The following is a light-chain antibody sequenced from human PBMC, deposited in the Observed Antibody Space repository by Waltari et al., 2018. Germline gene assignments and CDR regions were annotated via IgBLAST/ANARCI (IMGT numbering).Light chain of an antibody. V-gene: IGKV1-39*01. CDR3: QQYNNWPLT. J-gene: IGKJ5*01. CDR1: QSISNY. CDR2: AAS. Sequence: DIHLTQSPSSVSASVGDRVPITCRASQSISNYLNWYRQKPGNAPNLLIYAASILQSGVPSRFSGSGSGTDFTLSITGLQSEDFAVYYCQQYNNWPLTFGQGTRLEIK.